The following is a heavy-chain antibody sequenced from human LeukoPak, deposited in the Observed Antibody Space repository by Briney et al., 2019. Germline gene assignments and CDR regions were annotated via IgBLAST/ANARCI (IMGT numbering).Heavy chain of an antibody. CDR1: GGSISSGGYY. Sequence: SQTLSLTCTVSGGSISSGGYYWSWIRQHPGKGLEWIGYIYYSGSTYYNPSLKSRVTISVDTSKNQFSLKLSSVTAADTAVYYCAGDNNDYGDYEVFDYWGQGTLVTVSS. D-gene: IGHD4-17*01. J-gene: IGHJ4*02. CDR3: AGDNNDYGDYEVFDY. V-gene: IGHV4-31*03. CDR2: IYYSGST.